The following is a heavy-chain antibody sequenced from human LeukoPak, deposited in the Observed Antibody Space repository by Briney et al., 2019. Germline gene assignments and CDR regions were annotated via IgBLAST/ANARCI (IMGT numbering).Heavy chain of an antibody. V-gene: IGHV3-30*02. J-gene: IGHJ4*02. CDR2: IRYDGSNK. Sequence: PGGSLRLSCAASGFTFSSYGMHWVRQAPGKGLEWVAFIRYDGSNKYYADSVKGRFTISRDNSKNTLYLQMNSLRAEDTAVYYCASARGGIAVAGTDYWGQGTLVTVSS. CDR3: ASARGGIAVAGTDY. CDR1: GFTFSSYG. D-gene: IGHD6-19*01.